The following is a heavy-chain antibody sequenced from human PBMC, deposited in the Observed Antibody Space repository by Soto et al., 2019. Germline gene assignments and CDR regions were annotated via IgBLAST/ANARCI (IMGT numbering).Heavy chain of an antibody. Sequence: GGSLRLSCAASGFTFSSYSMNWVRQAPGKGLEWVSYISSSSSNIYYADSVKGRFTISRDNAKNALYLQMNSLRAEDKAVYYCARLRSPFYGDYEGYFDYWGQGTLVTVSS. J-gene: IGHJ4*02. CDR1: GFTFSSYS. V-gene: IGHV3-48*01. D-gene: IGHD4-17*01. CDR2: ISSSSSNI. CDR3: ARLRSPFYGDYEGYFDY.